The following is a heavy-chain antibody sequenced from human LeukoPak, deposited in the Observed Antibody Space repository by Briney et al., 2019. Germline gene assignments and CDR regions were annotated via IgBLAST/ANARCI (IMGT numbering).Heavy chain of an antibody. V-gene: IGHV4-39*01. CDR2: IFYSGST. J-gene: IGHJ3*02. CDR1: GGSISSSSYY. CDR3: VRHVARAFDI. Sequence: PSETLSLTCTVSGGSISSSSYYWGWIRQPPGKGLEWIASIFYSGSTYYNPSLKSRVTISIDMSKNQLSLRLSSVTAADTAVYSCVRHVARAFDIWGQGTKVTVSS.